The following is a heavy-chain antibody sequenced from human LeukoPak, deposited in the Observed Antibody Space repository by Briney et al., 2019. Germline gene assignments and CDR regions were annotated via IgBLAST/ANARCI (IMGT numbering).Heavy chain of an antibody. CDR2: IKPDGSEK. CDR1: GFTLSNHW. V-gene: IGHV3-7*01. Sequence: GGSLRLSCAASGFTLSNHWMTWVRQAPGKGLEWVANIKPDGSEKFYVDSVKGRFSISRDNAKNSLYLQMNSLRAEDTAVYYCARDEPMEAGIDYWGQGTLVTVSS. CDR3: ARDEPMEAGIDY. J-gene: IGHJ4*02. D-gene: IGHD6-19*01.